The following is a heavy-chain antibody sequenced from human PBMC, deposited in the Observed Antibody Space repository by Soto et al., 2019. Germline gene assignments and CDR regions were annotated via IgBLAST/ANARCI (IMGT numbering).Heavy chain of an antibody. CDR2: ISVDGGNT. J-gene: IGHJ1*01. Sequence: QVQLVQSGGEVKNPGGSVKVSCKASGYSFIGYAISWVRQAPGQGLEWMGWISVDGGNTQYTEEVQDKITITADTPTNTAYLELNTLRSDDTAVYYCARVDDFWSGEECCHFDHGGQGPLATVPS. D-gene: IGHD3-3*01. CDR3: ARVDDFWSGEECCHFDH. CDR1: GYSFIGYA. V-gene: IGHV1-18*01.